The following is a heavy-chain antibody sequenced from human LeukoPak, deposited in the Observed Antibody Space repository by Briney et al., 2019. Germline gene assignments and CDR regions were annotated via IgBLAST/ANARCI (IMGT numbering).Heavy chain of an antibody. D-gene: IGHD2-2*01. CDR3: ATRGGGGSSTSHDAFDI. J-gene: IGHJ3*02. Sequence: GESLQISCKGSGYSFTTYWIGWVRQMPGKGLEWMGIIYPGDSDTRYSPSLQGQVTISADKSISTAYLQWSSLRASDTAMYYCATRGGGGSSTSHDAFDIWGQGTMVTVSS. V-gene: IGHV5-51*01. CDR2: IYPGDSDT. CDR1: GYSFTTYW.